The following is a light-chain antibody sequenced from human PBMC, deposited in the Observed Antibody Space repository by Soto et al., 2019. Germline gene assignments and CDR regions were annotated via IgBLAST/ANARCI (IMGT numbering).Light chain of an antibody. CDR1: HFGSKS. V-gene: IGLV3-21*04. CDR3: QVWDSSSDHENV. CDR2: YDS. J-gene: IGLJ1*01. Sequence: SYDLTPPSSVSVALGKTAMISCGENHFGSKSVHWYQQKPGQAPVLVIYYDSDRPSGIPERFSGSNSGNTATLTISRVEAADEADYYCQVWDSSSDHENVFGTGTKVTVL.